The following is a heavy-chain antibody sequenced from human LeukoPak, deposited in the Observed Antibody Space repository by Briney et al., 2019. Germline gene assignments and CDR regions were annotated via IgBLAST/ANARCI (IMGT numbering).Heavy chain of an antibody. D-gene: IGHD2-15*01. Sequence: GGSLRLSCAASGFTFSDYYMSWIRQAPGKGLEWVSYISSSGSTIYYADSVKGRFTISRDNAKNSLYLQMNSPRAEDTAVYYCARRVVAATRGLYYYYYYMDVWGKGTTVTVSS. CDR1: GFTFSDYY. CDR2: ISSSGSTI. V-gene: IGHV3-11*01. CDR3: ARRVVAATRGLYYYYYYMDV. J-gene: IGHJ6*03.